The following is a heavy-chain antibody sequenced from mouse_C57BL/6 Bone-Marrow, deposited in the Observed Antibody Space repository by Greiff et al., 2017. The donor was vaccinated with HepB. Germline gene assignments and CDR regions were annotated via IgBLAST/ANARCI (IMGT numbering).Heavy chain of an antibody. CDR3: ARSGLLRPIFAY. D-gene: IGHD1-1*01. CDR2: IYPRSGNT. J-gene: IGHJ3*01. V-gene: IGHV1-81*01. Sequence: QVQLKQSGAELARPGASVKLSCKASGYTFTSYGISWVKQRTGQGLEWIGEIYPRSGNTYYNEKFKGKATLTADKSSSTAYMELRSLTSEDSAVYFCARSGLLRPIFAYWGQGTLVTVSA. CDR1: GYTFTSYG.